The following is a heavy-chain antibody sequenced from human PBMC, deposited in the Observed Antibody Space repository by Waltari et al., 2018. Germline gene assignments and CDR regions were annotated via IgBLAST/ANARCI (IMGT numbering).Heavy chain of an antibody. D-gene: IGHD2-2*01. CDR1: GGPITTSSYY. CDR2: VFHNGTT. V-gene: IGHV4-39*01. J-gene: IGHJ4*02. CDR3: ARPGGGPDNTISH. Sequence: LRLQESGPGLVRPSGTLSLTCTVSGGPITTSSYYWAWIRQAPGKGLEWIGAVFHNGTTSYNPSLKGRVTISVVTSRNQFSLQLASGTVTETAFYYCARPGGGPDNTISHWGQGTLVTVSS.